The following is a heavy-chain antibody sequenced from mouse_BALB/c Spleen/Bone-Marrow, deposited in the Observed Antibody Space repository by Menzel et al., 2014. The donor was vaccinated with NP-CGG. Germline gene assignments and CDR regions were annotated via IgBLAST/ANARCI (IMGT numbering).Heavy chain of an antibody. Sequence: VKLMESGAELVKPGASVRLSCKAFGYSFTTYWIHWVKQRPGQGLEWIGEINPSNGRTNYNEKFKSKATLTVDKSSSTAYMQLSSLTSEDSAVYYCARYDGPAWFAYWGQGTLVTVSA. J-gene: IGHJ3*01. V-gene: IGHV1S81*02. CDR2: INPSNGRT. CDR1: GYSFTTYW. CDR3: ARYDGPAWFAY. D-gene: IGHD2-3*01.